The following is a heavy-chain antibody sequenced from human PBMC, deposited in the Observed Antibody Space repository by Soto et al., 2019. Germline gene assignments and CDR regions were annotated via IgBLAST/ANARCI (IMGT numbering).Heavy chain of an antibody. Sequence: PGGSLRLSCAASGFTFSSYSMNWVRQAPGKGLEWVSSISSSSSYIYYADSVKGRFTISRDNAKNSLYLQMNSLRAEDTAVYYCARVPVLAGTNYYYGMDVWGQGTTVTVSS. CDR3: ARVPVLAGTNYYYGMDV. CDR1: GFTFSSYS. D-gene: IGHD2-15*01. V-gene: IGHV3-21*01. CDR2: ISSSSSYI. J-gene: IGHJ6*02.